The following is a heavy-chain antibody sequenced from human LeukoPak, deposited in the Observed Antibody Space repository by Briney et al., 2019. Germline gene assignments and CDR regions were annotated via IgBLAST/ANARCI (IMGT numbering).Heavy chain of an antibody. CDR1: GFAFSTYS. V-gene: IGHV3-21*01. D-gene: IGHD5-12*01. J-gene: IGHJ4*02. CDR3: ARVSDAFDYFFDS. Sequence: GGSLRLSCAASGFAFSTYSMNWVRQAPGKGLEWVSTVSRSSRFIFYADSVQGRFTISRDDAKDSLFLQMNSLRAEDTAVYYCARVSDAFDYFFDSWGQGTLVTVSS. CDR2: VSRSSRFI.